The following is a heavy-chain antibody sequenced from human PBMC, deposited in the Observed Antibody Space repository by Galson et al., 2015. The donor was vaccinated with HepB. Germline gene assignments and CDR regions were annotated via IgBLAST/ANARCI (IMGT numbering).Heavy chain of an antibody. Sequence: ALRLSGAACGVTLSSYGRHWVRQAPGKGLEWAAVIWYDGSNKYYADSVKGRFTISRDNSKNTLHLQMNSLRAEDTAVYYCAALRCLEWISYLSYGLDVWGQGTPVTVSS. CDR1: GVTLSSYG. D-gene: IGHD3-3*01. CDR2: IWYDGSNK. V-gene: IGHV3-33*01. CDR3: AALRCLEWISYLSYGLDV. J-gene: IGHJ6*02.